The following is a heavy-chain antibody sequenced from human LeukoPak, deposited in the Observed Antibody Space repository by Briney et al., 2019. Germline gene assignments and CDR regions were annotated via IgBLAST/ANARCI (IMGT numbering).Heavy chain of an antibody. Sequence: PSETLSLTCTVSGGSFRSYYWSWIRQPAGKGLEWIGRIYTSGSTSYNPSLRSRVTISLDKSKNQFSLELSSVTAADTAVYYCARDSTVTTFNYMDVWGKGTTVTVSS. CDR2: IYTSGST. CDR3: ARDSTVTTFNYMDV. D-gene: IGHD4-11*01. V-gene: IGHV4-4*07. J-gene: IGHJ6*03. CDR1: GGSFRSYY.